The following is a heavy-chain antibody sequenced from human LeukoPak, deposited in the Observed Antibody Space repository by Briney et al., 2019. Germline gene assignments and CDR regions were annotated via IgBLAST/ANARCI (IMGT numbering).Heavy chain of an antibody. CDR3: ARVEAQWVASHWFDP. Sequence: SETLSLTCAVYGDSFSGYYWSWIRQPPGKGLEWIAEINHRGTTHYNPSLKSRVNISADTSKNQFSLHLDSVTAADTAVYYCARVEAQWVASHWFDPWGQGAQVTVSS. CDR1: GDSFSGYY. J-gene: IGHJ5*02. D-gene: IGHD6-19*01. V-gene: IGHV4-34*01. CDR2: INHRGTT.